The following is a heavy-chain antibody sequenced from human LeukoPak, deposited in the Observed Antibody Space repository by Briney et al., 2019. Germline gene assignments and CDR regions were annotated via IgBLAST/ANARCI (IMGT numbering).Heavy chain of an antibody. Sequence: SQTLSLTCALSGDSVSSNSAAWDWSRQAPSRGLEWLERTYYRSKLYNDYAVSVKNRITINPDTSKNQFSLQLNSVTPEDTAVYYCARDDLSGGSSLDYWGQGTLVTVSS. V-gene: IGHV6-1*01. CDR2: TYYRSKLYN. D-gene: IGHD2-15*01. CDR1: GDSVSSNSAA. CDR3: ARDDLSGGSSLDY. J-gene: IGHJ4*02.